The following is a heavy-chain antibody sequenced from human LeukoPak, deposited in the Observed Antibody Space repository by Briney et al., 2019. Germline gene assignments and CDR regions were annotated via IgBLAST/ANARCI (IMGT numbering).Heavy chain of an antibody. Sequence: PSETLSLTCAVYGGSFSGYYWSWIRQPPGKGLEWIGEINHSGSTNYNPSLKSRVTISVDTSKNQFSLKLSSVTAADTAVYYCARYRIIVGATLSDYWGQGTLVTVSS. CDR2: INHSGST. J-gene: IGHJ4*02. D-gene: IGHD1-26*01. CDR3: ARYRIIVGATLSDY. V-gene: IGHV4-34*01. CDR1: GGSFSGYY.